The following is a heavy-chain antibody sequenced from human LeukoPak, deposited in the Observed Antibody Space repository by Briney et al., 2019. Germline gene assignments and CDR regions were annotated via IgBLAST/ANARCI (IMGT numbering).Heavy chain of an antibody. Sequence: SGGSLRLSCAASGFTVSSNYMSWVRQAPGKGLEWVSGIYSGGSTYYADSVKGRFTISRDNSKNTLYLQMNSLRAEDTAVYYCAASGSPHYFDYWGQGTLATVSS. J-gene: IGHJ4*02. CDR1: GFTVSSNY. D-gene: IGHD3-10*01. V-gene: IGHV3-53*01. CDR2: IYSGGST. CDR3: AASGSPHYFDY.